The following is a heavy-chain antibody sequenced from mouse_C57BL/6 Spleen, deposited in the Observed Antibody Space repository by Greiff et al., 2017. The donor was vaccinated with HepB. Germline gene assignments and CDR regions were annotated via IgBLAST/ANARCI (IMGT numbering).Heavy chain of an antibody. Sequence: QVQLKQPGAELVRPGSSVKLSCKASGYTFTSYWMHWVKQRPIQGLEWIGNIDPSDSETHYNQKFKDKATLTVDKSSSTAYMQLSSLTSEDSAVYYCARYGAYYKDAMDYWGQGTSVTVSS. J-gene: IGHJ4*01. CDR2: IDPSDSET. CDR3: ARYGAYYKDAMDY. V-gene: IGHV1-52*01. D-gene: IGHD2-12*01. CDR1: GYTFTSYW.